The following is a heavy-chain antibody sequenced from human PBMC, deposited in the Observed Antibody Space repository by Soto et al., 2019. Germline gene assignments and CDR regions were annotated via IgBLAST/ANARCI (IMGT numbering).Heavy chain of an antibody. CDR1: GGSISSSSYY. CDR2: IYYSGST. J-gene: IGHJ4*01. Sequence: QLQLQESGPGLVKPSETLSLTCTVSGGSISSSSYYWGWIRQPPGKGLEWIGSIYYSGSTYYNPSLKSRLPIPEDTSKNHFSLKRSSGTAADTAWYYVARLYSSGGYVDYGGQEPWSPSPQ. CDR3: ARLYSSGGYVDY. D-gene: IGHD6-25*01. V-gene: IGHV4-39*01.